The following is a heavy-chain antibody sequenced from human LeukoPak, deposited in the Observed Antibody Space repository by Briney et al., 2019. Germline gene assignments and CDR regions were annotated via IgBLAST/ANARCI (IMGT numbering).Heavy chain of an antibody. J-gene: IGHJ3*02. V-gene: IGHV1-46*01. CDR2: INPSGGST. CDR1: GYTFTGYY. CDR3: ARVGYCDFWSGYYEYDAFDI. Sequence: ASVKVSCKASGYTFTGYYMHWVRQAPGQGLEWMGIINPSGGSTSYAQKFQGRVTMTRDMSTSTVYMGLSSLRSEDTAVYYCARVGYCDFWSGYYEYDAFDIWGQGTMVTVSS. D-gene: IGHD3-3*01.